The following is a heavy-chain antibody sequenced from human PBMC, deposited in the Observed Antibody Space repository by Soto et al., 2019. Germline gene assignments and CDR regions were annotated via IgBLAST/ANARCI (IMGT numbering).Heavy chain of an antibody. Sequence: VGSLRLSCGASGFSFSTYSMNWVRQAPGKGLEWVSGISTSSSTYYADSVQGRFTISRDNAKNSLFLQMNSLRAEDTAVYYCVGGLVAYWYFDLWGRGTLVTVSS. D-gene: IGHD3-10*01. CDR3: VGGLVAYWYFDL. V-gene: IGHV3-21*01. CDR1: GFSFSTYS. CDR2: ISTSSST. J-gene: IGHJ2*01.